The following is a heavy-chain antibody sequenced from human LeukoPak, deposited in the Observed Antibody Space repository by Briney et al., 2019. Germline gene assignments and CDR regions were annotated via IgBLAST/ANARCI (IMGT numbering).Heavy chain of an antibody. Sequence: PGGSLRLSCAGSGFTFSSFEMNWLRQAPGKGLEWVSFISTSGTTIYYADSVKGRFTISRDNAKNSLYLQMNSLRAEDTAVYYCARRFWGLDYWGQGTLSPSPQ. CDR2: ISTSGTTI. CDR1: GFTFSSFE. V-gene: IGHV3-48*03. D-gene: IGHD3-16*01. CDR3: ARRFWGLDY. J-gene: IGHJ4*02.